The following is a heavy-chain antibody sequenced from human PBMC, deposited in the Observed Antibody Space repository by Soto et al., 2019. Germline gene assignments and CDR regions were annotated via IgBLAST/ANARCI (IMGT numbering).Heavy chain of an antibody. D-gene: IGHD5-12*01. CDR3: TKDRATHRNY. Sequence: QVQLVESGGGVVQPGRSLSLSCAASGFTFRNYVMHWVRQAPGKGLEWVVVISSDGSNKYYADSVKGRFTISRDNSKNTLYLQMNSLRIEDTAVYYCTKDRATHRNYWGQGTLVTVSS. J-gene: IGHJ4*02. V-gene: IGHV3-30*18. CDR2: ISSDGSNK. CDR1: GFTFRNYV.